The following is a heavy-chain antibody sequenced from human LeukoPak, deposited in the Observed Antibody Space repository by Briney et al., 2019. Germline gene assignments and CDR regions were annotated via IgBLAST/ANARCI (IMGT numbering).Heavy chain of an antibody. J-gene: IGHJ4*02. CDR3: ARDQRNSGSYRFEY. Sequence: GASVKVSCKTSGYTFSGYVISWVRQAPGQGLEWMGWITGNNGNTNYAPSLQGRITMTTDTSTNTAYMELTSLKSDDTAVYYCARDQRNSGSYRFEYWGQGTLVTVSS. CDR1: GYTFSGYV. D-gene: IGHD1-26*01. V-gene: IGHV1-18*01. CDR2: ITGNNGNT.